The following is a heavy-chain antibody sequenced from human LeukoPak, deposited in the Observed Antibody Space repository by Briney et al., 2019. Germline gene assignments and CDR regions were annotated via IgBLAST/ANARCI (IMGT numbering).Heavy chain of an antibody. D-gene: IGHD6-6*01. V-gene: IGHV3-23*01. CDR3: ARARFIAARPDLSYYFDY. Sequence: GGSLRLSCAASGFTFSSYAMSWVRQAPGKGLEWVSAISGSGGSTYYADSVKGRFTISRDNSKNTLYLQMNSLRAEDTAVYYCARARFIAARPDLSYYFDYWGQGTLVTVSS. CDR2: ISGSGGST. J-gene: IGHJ4*02. CDR1: GFTFSSYA.